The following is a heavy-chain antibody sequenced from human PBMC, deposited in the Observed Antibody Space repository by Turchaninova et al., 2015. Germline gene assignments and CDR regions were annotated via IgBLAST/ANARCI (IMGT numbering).Heavy chain of an antibody. CDR1: GYSISSGYH. CDR2: IYHSGST. J-gene: IGHJ4*02. D-gene: IGHD5-18*01. Sequence: QVQLQESGPGLVTPSEPLSLPCPVSGYSISSGYHGGWIRQPPGKGLEWIGSIYHSGSTYYNPSLKSRVTISVDTSKNQFSLKLSSVTAADTAVYYCARDPEGDTAMVPHYFDYWGQGTLVTVSS. V-gene: IGHV4-38-2*02. CDR3: ARDPEGDTAMVPHYFDY.